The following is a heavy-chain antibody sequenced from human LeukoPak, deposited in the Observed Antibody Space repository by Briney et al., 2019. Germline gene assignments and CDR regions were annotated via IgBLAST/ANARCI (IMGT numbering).Heavy chain of an antibody. CDR2: ISYDGSNK. CDR1: GFTFSSYA. D-gene: IGHD6-13*01. J-gene: IGHJ4*02. CDR3: AREKQLVSVH. V-gene: IGHV3-30*01. Sequence: GGSLRLSCAASGFTFSSYAMHCVRQAPGKGLEWVAVISYDGSNKYYADSVKGRFTISRDNSKNTLYLQMNSLRAEDTAVYYCAREKQLVSVHWGQGTLVTVSS.